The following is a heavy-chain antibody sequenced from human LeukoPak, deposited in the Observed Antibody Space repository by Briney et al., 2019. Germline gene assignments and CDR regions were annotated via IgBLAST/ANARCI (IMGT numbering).Heavy chain of an antibody. Sequence: KPSEALSLTCTVSGGSISSYYWSWIRQPPGKGLEWIGYIYYSGSTNYNPSPKSRVTISIDTSKNQLSLKLSSVTAADTAVYYCARVEKQQLVPDYWGQGTLVTVSS. D-gene: IGHD6-13*01. V-gene: IGHV4-59*01. CDR3: ARVEKQQLVPDY. CDR1: GGSISSYY. J-gene: IGHJ4*02. CDR2: IYYSGST.